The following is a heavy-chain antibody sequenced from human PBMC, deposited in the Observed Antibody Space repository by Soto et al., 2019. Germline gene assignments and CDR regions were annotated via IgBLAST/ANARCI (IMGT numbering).Heavy chain of an antibody. D-gene: IGHD6-13*01. CDR2: INSDGSNT. J-gene: IGHJ4*02. CDR1: GFTFSSYW. Sequence: GGSLRLSCAASGFTFSSYWMYWVRQAPGKGLVWVSRINSDGSNTNYADSVKGRFTISRDNAKNTLYLQMNSLRAEDTAVFYCATSSGSWYAPFDYWGRGTLVTVSS. CDR3: ATSSGSWYAPFDY. V-gene: IGHV3-74*01.